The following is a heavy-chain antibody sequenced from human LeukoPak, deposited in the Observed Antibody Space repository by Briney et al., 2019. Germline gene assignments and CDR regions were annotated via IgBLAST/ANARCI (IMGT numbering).Heavy chain of an antibody. CDR1: GFTFSRYA. D-gene: IGHD3-22*01. J-gene: IGHJ5*02. Sequence: VGSLRLSCAASGFTFSRYAMSWVRQAPGKGLEWVSAISGSGGSTYYADSVKGRFTISRDNSKNTLYLQMNSLRAEDTAVYYCAKDPVSDSSGYYHCGQGTLVTVSS. CDR2: ISGSGGST. V-gene: IGHV3-23*01. CDR3: AKDPVSDSSGYYH.